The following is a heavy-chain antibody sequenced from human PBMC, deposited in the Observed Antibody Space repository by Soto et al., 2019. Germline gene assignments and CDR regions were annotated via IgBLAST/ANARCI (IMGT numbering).Heavy chain of an antibody. CDR1: GYSFNTYW. CDR3: VRTESPGTDY. CDR2: IYPGDSDT. D-gene: IGHD3-10*01. V-gene: IGHV5-51*01. J-gene: IGHJ4*02. Sequence: GESLKISCKGSGYSFNTYWIGWVRQMPGKGLEWMGVIYPGDSDTRYSPSFQGQVTISADKSITTAYLQWRSLKASDTAMYYCVRTESPGTDYWGQGTLVTVSS.